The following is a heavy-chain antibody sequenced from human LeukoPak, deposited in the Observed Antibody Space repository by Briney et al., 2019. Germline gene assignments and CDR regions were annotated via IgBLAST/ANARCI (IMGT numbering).Heavy chain of an antibody. CDR2: ISGSGGST. CDR1: GFTFSSYA. V-gene: IGHV3-23*01. J-gene: IGHJ4*02. D-gene: IGHD6-19*01. CDR3: AKDRRSSGWFN. Sequence: GGSLRLSCAASGFTFSSYAMSWVRQAPGKGLEWVSAISGSGGSTYYADSVRGRFTISRDNSKNTLYLQMNSLRAEDTAVYYCAKDRRSSGWFNWGQGTLVTVSS.